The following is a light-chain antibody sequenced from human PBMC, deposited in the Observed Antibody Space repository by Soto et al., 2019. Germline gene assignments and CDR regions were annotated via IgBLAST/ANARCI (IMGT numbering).Light chain of an antibody. CDR2: DDG. Sequence: SYELTQPASVSVAPGQTARITCGGNNIEIRSVHWYQQKPGQAPVLVVYDDGDRTTGIPERFSGSKSGNTATLTTSRVEAGDEAVYYCQVWDTTNPVIFGGGTKLTVL. V-gene: IGLV3-21*02. CDR3: QVWDTTNPVI. J-gene: IGLJ2*01. CDR1: NIEIRS.